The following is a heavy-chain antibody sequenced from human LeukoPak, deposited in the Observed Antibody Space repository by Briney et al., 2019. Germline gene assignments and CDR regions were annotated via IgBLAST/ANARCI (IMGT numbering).Heavy chain of an antibody. D-gene: IGHD4-11*01. CDR1: GFSISSAYY. CDR3: ASTTAHYYYYYMDV. J-gene: IGHJ6*03. V-gene: IGHV4-38-2*02. Sequence: PSETLSLTCTVSGFSISSAYYWGWIRPPPGKGLEWIGSIYHTGRTYYNPSLKSRVTISVDTSKNQFSLKLSSVTAADTAVYYCASTTAHYYYYYMDVWGKGTTVTVSS. CDR2: IYHTGRT.